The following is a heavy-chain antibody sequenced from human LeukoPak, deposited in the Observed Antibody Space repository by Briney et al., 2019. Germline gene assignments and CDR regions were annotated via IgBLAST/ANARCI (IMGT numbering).Heavy chain of an antibody. CDR2: IIPILGIA. Sequence: VASVKVSCKASGGTFSSYAISWVRQAPGQGLEWMGRIIPILGIANYAQKFQGRVTITADKSTSTAYMELSSLRSEDTAVYYCARDYPTYYYDSSGPYFDCWGQGTLVTVSS. CDR1: GGTFSSYA. J-gene: IGHJ4*02. CDR3: ARDYPTYYYDSSGPYFDC. D-gene: IGHD3-22*01. V-gene: IGHV1-69*04.